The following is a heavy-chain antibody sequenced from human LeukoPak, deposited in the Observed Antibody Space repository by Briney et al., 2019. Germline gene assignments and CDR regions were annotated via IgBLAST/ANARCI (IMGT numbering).Heavy chain of an antibody. Sequence: SETLPLTCAVYGGSFSGYYWSWIRQHPGKGLEWIGYIYYSGSTYYNPSLKSRVTISVDTSKNQFSLKLSSVTAADTAVYYCARVPAYYDSSGYPDYWGQGTLVTVSS. CDR3: ARVPAYYDSSGYPDY. J-gene: IGHJ4*02. CDR1: GGSFSGYY. D-gene: IGHD3-22*01. CDR2: IYYSGST. V-gene: IGHV4-31*11.